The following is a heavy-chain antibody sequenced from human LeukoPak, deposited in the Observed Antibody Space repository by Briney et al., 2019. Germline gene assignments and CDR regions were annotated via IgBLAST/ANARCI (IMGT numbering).Heavy chain of an antibody. J-gene: IGHJ4*02. CDR2: IKQDGREK. CDR1: GFTLRRWW. D-gene: IGHD2-15*01. V-gene: IGHV3-7*01. CDR3: ATTDGMVADY. Sequence: GGCLSLSRAASGFTLRRWWMRGAREARGKGRGWVANIKQDGREKYCVDSVKGRFTISRDNAKNSLYLQMNSLRAEDTAVYYCATTDGMVADYWGQGTLVTVSS.